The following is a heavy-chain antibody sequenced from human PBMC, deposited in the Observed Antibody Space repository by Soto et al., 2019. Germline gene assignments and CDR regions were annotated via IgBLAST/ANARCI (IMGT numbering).Heavy chain of an antibody. J-gene: IGHJ4*02. CDR3: AKEGGRGGGYFDY. D-gene: IGHD3-16*01. CDR2: ISGSGRNT. Sequence: AGGSLRLSCAASGFAFSSYGMSWVRQAPGKGLEWVSDISGSGRNTYYADSVKGRFTISRDNSKNTLYLQMNSLRAEDTAVYYCAKEGGRGGGYFDYWGQGTLVTVSS. CDR1: GFAFSSYG. V-gene: IGHV3-23*01.